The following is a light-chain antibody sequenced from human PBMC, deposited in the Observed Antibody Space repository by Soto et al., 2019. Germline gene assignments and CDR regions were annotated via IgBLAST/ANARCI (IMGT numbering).Light chain of an antibody. J-gene: IGLJ1*01. Sequence: QSVLTQPPSVSGAPGQRVSISCTGSTSNIGAPYDVHWYQHLPGTAPKLLIYGDNNRPSGVPDRFSGSKSGTSASLAITRLQAEDEADYYCSSYTSSSTLVFGTGAKVTV. CDR3: SSYTSSSTLV. CDR1: TSNIGAPYD. CDR2: GDN. V-gene: IGLV1-40*01.